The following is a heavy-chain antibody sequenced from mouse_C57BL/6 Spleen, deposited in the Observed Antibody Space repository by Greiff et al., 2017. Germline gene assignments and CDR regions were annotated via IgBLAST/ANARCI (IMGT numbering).Heavy chain of an antibody. D-gene: IGHD1-1*01. CDR2: ISYDGSN. V-gene: IGHV3-6*01. CDR3: AREEGVLVGYFDV. Sequence: EVKLMESGPGLVKPSQSLSLTCSVTGYSITSGYYWNWIRQFPGNKLEWMGYISYDGSNNYNPSLKNRISITRDTSKNQFFLKLNSVTTEDTATYYCAREEGVLVGYFDVWGTGTTVTVSS. J-gene: IGHJ1*03. CDR1: GYSITSGYY.